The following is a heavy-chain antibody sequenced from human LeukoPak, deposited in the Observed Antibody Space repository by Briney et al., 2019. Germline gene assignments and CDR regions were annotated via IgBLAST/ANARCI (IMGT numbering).Heavy chain of an antibody. V-gene: IGHV4-38-2*02. CDR2: IYYSGST. D-gene: IGHD3-10*01. Sequence: SETLSLTCTVSGYSISSGYYWGWIRQPPGKGLEWIGSIYYSGSTYYNPSLKSRVTISVDTSKNQFSLKLSSVTAADTAVYYCARLWFGELSTPDVWGKGTTVTVSS. J-gene: IGHJ6*04. CDR1: GYSISSGYY. CDR3: ARLWFGELSTPDV.